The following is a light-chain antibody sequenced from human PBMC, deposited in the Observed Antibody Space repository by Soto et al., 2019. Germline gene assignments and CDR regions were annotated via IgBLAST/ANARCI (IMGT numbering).Light chain of an antibody. V-gene: IGLV2-14*01. CDR2: DVS. CDR1: SSDVGSYNR. J-gene: IGLJ1*01. Sequence: QSALTQPASVSVSPGQSITVSCTGTSSDVGSYNRVSWYQQPPGTAPRLIIHDVSNRPSGVSTRFSGSKSGNTASLTISGLQAEDEADYFCNSYTTSSTYVFGTGTKVTVL. CDR3: NSYTTSSTYV.